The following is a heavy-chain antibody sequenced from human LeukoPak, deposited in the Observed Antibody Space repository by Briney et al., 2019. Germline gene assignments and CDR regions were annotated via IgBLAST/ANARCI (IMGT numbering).Heavy chain of an antibody. CDR2: IIPIFGTT. Sequence: GASVKVSCKASGYTFTSYGISWVRQAPGQGLEWMGRIIPIFGTTNYAQKFQGRVTITTDESTSTAYMELSSLRSEDTAIYYCARDSLKTATPLDYWGQGTLVTVSS. CDR1: GYTFTSYG. J-gene: IGHJ4*02. CDR3: ARDSLKTATPLDY. D-gene: IGHD1-26*01. V-gene: IGHV1-69*05.